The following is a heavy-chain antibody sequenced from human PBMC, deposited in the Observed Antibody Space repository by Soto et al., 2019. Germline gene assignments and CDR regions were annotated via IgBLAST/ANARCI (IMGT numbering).Heavy chain of an antibody. D-gene: IGHD3-10*01. V-gene: IGHV4-34*01. CDR3: ARGLIYYYGSGSYYIRFDY. CDR2: INHSGST. J-gene: IGHJ4*02. Sequence: SETLSLTCAVYGGSFSGYYWSWIRQPPGKGLEWIGEINHSGSTNYNPSLKSRVTISVDTSKNRFSLKMSSVTAADTAVYYCARGLIYYYGSGSYYIRFDYWGQGTLVTVSS. CDR1: GGSFSGYY.